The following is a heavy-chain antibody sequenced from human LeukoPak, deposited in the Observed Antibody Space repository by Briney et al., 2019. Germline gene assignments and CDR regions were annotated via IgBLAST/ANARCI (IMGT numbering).Heavy chain of an antibody. J-gene: IGHJ6*03. CDR1: GFTFSSYS. CDR2: ISSSSSTI. CDR3: ARDPSSWYYYYMDV. Sequence: GGSLRLSCAACGFTFSSYSMNWVRQAPGKGLEWVSYISSSSSTIYYADSVKGRFTISRDNAKNSLYLQMNSLRAEDTAVYYCARDPSSWYYYYMDVWGKGTTVTVSS. V-gene: IGHV3-48*01. D-gene: IGHD6-13*01.